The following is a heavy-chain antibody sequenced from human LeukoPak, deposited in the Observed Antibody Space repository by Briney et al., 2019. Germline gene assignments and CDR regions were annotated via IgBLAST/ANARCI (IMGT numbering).Heavy chain of an antibody. CDR3: ARWGGSYYFHYLDH. Sequence: VSVKVSCKASGYTFISYGISWVRQVPGQGLEWMGWISVHNGNTNYAQKLQGRVTMTTDTSASTAYMELRSLRSDDTAVYYCARWGGSYYFHYLDHWGQGTLVTVSS. CDR2: ISVHNGNT. J-gene: IGHJ4*02. D-gene: IGHD1-26*01. V-gene: IGHV1-18*01. CDR1: GYTFISYG.